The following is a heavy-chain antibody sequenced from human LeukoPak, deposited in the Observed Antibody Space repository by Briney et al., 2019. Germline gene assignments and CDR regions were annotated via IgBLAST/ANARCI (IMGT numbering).Heavy chain of an antibody. V-gene: IGHV4-59*01. CDR2: IYYSGST. J-gene: IGHJ6*02. D-gene: IGHD5-18*01. Sequence: SETLSLTCTVSGGSISSYYWSWIRQPPGKGLEWIGYIYYSGSTNYNPSLKSRVTISVNTSKNQFSLKLSSVTAADTAVYYCARADGGYSYGKIYYYYGMDVWGQGTTVTVSS. CDR3: ARADGGYSYGKIYYYYGMDV. CDR1: GGSISSYY.